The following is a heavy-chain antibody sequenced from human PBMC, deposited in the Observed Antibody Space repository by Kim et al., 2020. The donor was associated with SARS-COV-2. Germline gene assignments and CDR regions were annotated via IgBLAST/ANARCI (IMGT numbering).Heavy chain of an antibody. CDR1: GGSFSGYY. CDR2: INHSGST. Sequence: SETLSLTCAVYGGSFSGYYWSWIRQPPGKGLEWIGEINHSGSTNYNPSLKSRVTISVDTSKNQFSLKLSSVTAADTAVYYCARSGGDSAGYWGQGTLVTVSS. D-gene: IGHD4-17*01. CDR3: ARSGGDSAGY. V-gene: IGHV4-34*01. J-gene: IGHJ4*02.